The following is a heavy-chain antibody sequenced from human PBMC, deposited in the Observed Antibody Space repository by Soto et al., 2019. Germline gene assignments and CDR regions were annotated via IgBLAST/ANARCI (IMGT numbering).Heavy chain of an antibody. V-gene: IGHV2-5*02. J-gene: IGHJ2*01. CDR2: IYWDDDK. Sequence: QITLKESGPTLVKPTQTLTLTCTFSGFSLSTSGVGVGWIRQPPGKALEWLALIYWDDDKRYSPSLKSRLTITKDTSKNQVVLTMTNIDPVDTATYYCAHRQGVVTAEYFDLWGRGTLVTVSS. CDR1: GFSLSTSGVG. D-gene: IGHD2-21*02. CDR3: AHRQGVVTAEYFDL.